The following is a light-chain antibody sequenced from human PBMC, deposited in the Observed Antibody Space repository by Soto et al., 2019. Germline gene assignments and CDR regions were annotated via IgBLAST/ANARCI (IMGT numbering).Light chain of an antibody. J-gene: IGLJ1*01. V-gene: IGLV2-11*01. CDR3: SSFSSSSTPYV. Sequence: QSVLTQPRSVSGSPGQSVTISCTGTSNDVGGYDYVSWYQQYPGKAPTYILYDVTKRPSGVPDRFSGSKSGNTASLTISGLQADDEADYYCSSFSSSSTPYVFGTGTKLTVL. CDR2: DVT. CDR1: SNDVGGYDY.